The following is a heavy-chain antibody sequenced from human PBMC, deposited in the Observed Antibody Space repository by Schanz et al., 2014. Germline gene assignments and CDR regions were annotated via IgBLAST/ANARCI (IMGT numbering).Heavy chain of an antibody. Sequence: EVQLLESGGGLVQPGGSLRLSCAASGFSFSIFAMTWVRQAPGQGLEWVSTISGSGGDTYPADSVKGRFTISRDNSNNTLYLQMKSLRAEDTAVYYCATEGPRGTRHPINYYYAMDNWGQGTKVTV. V-gene: IGHV3-23*01. CDR3: ATEGPRGTRHPINYYYAMDN. CDR2: ISGSGGDT. D-gene: IGHD1-26*01. CDR1: GFSFSIFA. J-gene: IGHJ6*02.